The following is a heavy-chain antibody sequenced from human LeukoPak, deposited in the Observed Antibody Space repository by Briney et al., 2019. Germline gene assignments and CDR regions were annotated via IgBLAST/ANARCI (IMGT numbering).Heavy chain of an antibody. Sequence: PGGSLRLSCAASGFTFSSYWMSWVRQAPGKGLEWVANIKQDGSEKDYVDSVKGRFTISRDNAKNSLYLQMNSLRAEDTAVYYCAKYCGGDCYGMGVWGQGTTVTVSS. V-gene: IGHV3-7*01. CDR1: GFTFSSYW. CDR2: IKQDGSEK. CDR3: AKYCGGDCYGMGV. D-gene: IGHD2-21*01. J-gene: IGHJ6*02.